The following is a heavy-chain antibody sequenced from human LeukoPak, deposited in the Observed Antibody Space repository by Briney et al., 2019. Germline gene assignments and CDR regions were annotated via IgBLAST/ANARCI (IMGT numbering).Heavy chain of an antibody. CDR3: ARQGRYYYDSSGYYYFQH. CDR1: GGSFSGYY. Sequence: SETLSLTCAVYGGSFSGYYWSWIRQPPGKGLEWIGEINHSGSTNYNPSLKSRVTISVDTSKNQFSLKLSSVTAADTAVYYCARQGRYYYDSSGYYYFQHWGQGTLVTVSS. J-gene: IGHJ1*01. CDR2: INHSGST. D-gene: IGHD3-22*01. V-gene: IGHV4-34*01.